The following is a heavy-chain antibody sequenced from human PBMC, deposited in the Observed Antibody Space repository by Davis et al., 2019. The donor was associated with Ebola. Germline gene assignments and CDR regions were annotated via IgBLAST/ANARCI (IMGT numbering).Heavy chain of an antibody. CDR1: GFTFSSYT. CDR2: ISSSSSTI. V-gene: IGHV3-48*04. D-gene: IGHD6-6*01. CDR3: ARGADSSSLDY. Sequence: GSLRLSCAASGFTFSSYTMNWVRQAPGKGLEWISYISSSSSTIYYADSVKGRFTISRDNAKSSLCLQMNSLRAEDTAVYYCARGADSSSLDYWGQGPLVTVSS. J-gene: IGHJ4*02.